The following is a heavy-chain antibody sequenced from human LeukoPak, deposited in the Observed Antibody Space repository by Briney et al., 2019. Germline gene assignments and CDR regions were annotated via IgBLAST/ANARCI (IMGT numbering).Heavy chain of an antibody. CDR3: ARVFGYYYCLDV. D-gene: IGHD3-10*01. CDR1: GGSLSGYR. CDR2: IDHSGST. V-gene: IGHV4-34*01. J-gene: IGHJ6*03. Sequence: SETLSLTCDVYGGSLSGYRWTWIRQSSGKGLEWIGEIDHSGSTTYTSSLEGRVTIAADNSKNQFSLHLTSVTAADTAVYYCARVFGYYYCLDVWGKGTTVIVSS.